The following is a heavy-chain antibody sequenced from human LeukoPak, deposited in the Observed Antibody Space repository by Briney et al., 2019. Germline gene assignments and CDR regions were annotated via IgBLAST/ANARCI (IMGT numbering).Heavy chain of an antibody. V-gene: IGHV3-48*03. CDR2: ISSSGSTI. J-gene: IGHJ6*04. CDR3: AELGITMIGGV. Sequence: GGSRRLSCAASGFTFSSYEMNWVRQAPGKGLEWVSYISSSGSTIYYADSVKGRFTISRDNAKKSLYLQMNSLRAEDTAVYYCAELGITMIGGVWGKGTTVTISS. CDR1: GFTFSSYE. D-gene: IGHD3-10*02.